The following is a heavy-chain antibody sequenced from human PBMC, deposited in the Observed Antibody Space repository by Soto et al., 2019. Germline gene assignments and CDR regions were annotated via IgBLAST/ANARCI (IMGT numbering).Heavy chain of an antibody. CDR2: TSASGGTA. CDR1: GFMFSSYA. D-gene: IGHD3-22*01. Sequence: GGSLRLSCAASGFMFSSYAMSWVRQAPGKGLEWVSSTSASGGTANLADSVEGRCTISRDNSKSTLYLQMKSLRAEDTAVYYCAKLTYPSDSTGYYYERVSGWIDSWGQGTMVTVYS. J-gene: IGHJ5*01. CDR3: AKLTYPSDSTGYYYERVSGWIDS. V-gene: IGHV3-23*01.